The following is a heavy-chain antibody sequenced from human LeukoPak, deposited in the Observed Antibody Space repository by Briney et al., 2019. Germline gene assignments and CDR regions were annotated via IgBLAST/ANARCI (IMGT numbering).Heavy chain of an antibody. CDR3: ARLMGTYYYDSSGLQH. V-gene: IGHV5-51*01. CDR2: IYPGDSDT. Sequence: GESLKISCKGSGYSFISYWIGWVRQMPGKGLEWMGIIYPGDSDTRYSPSFQGQVTISADKSISTAYLQWSSLKASDTAMYYCARLMGTYYYDSSGLQHWGQGTLVTVSS. CDR1: GYSFISYW. D-gene: IGHD3-22*01. J-gene: IGHJ1*01.